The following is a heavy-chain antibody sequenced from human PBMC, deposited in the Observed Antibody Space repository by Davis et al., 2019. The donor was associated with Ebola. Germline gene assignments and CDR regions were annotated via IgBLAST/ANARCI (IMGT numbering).Heavy chain of an antibody. CDR2: IKQDGSEK. Sequence: GSLRLSCAASGITFSSYAMNWVRPAPGKGLEWVANIKQDGSEKYYVDSVKGRFTISIDNANTSLDLQMNSMRAEDTAVYYCARDSRYGPSFYYYYGMDVWGKGTTVTVSS. D-gene: IGHD2-15*01. CDR3: ARDSRYGPSFYYYYGMDV. V-gene: IGHV3-7*01. J-gene: IGHJ6*04. CDR1: GITFSSYA.